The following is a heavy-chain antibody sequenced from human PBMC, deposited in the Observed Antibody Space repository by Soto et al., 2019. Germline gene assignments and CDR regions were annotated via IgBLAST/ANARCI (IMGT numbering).Heavy chain of an antibody. J-gene: IGHJ4*02. CDR3: ARDCRGYNGYDRID. CDR2: IYYTGST. CDR1: GGSISSYY. Sequence: PSETLSLTCTISGGSISSYYWSWIRQPPGKGLEWIGYIYYTGSTYYNPSLQSRVTISVDTSKNQFSLNLISVTAADTAVYYCARDCRGYNGYDRIDWGQGTLVTVSS. D-gene: IGHD5-12*01. V-gene: IGHV4-59*01.